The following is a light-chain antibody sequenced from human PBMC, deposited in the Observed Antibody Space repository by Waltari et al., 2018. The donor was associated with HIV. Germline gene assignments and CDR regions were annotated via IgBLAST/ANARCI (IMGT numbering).Light chain of an antibody. CDR3: QQFYSIPPYT. J-gene: IGKJ2*01. CDR1: QSVTNY. CDR2: GAS. V-gene: IGKV1-39*01. Sequence: DIQMTQSPSSLSASVGDIVTITCRASQSVTNYLNWYQHKPGKAPKLVISGASSLQDGVPSRFSGSGSGTEFTLTISSLQPEDSATYYCQQFYSIPPYTFGQGTKLEIK.